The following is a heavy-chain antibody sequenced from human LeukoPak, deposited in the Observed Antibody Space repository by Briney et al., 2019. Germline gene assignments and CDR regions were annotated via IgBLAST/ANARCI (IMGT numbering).Heavy chain of an antibody. CDR1: GGTFSSYA. J-gene: IGHJ6*03. CDR2: IIPIFGTA. Sequence: GASVKVSCKASGGTFSSYAISWVRQAPGQGLEWMGGIIPIFGTANYAQKFQGRVTITADKSTSTAYMELSSLRSEDTAVYYCAISSSSPYYYYYMDVWGKGTTVTVSS. V-gene: IGHV1-69*06. CDR3: AISSSSPYYYYYMDV. D-gene: IGHD6-6*01.